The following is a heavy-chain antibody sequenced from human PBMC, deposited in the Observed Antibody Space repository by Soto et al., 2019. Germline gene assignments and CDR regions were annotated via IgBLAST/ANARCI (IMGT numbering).Heavy chain of an antibody. J-gene: IGHJ5*02. CDR1: GGSISSSSYY. V-gene: IGHV4-39*01. CDR2: IYYSGTT. CDR3: AGNIVVVPAAPADP. D-gene: IGHD2-2*01. Sequence: QLQLQESGPGLVKPSETLSLTCTVSGGSISSSSYYWAGFAHPPGRGWEWIGGIYYSGTTYYTPSLKSRVTISVDTSKNQFSLKLSSVTAADTAVYYCAGNIVVVPAAPADPWGQGTLVTVSS.